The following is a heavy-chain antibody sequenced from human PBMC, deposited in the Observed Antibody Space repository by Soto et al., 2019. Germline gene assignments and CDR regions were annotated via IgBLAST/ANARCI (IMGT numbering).Heavy chain of an antibody. CDR1: GFTFSSYA. V-gene: IGHV3-30-3*01. CDR2: ISYDGSNK. Sequence: QVQLVESGGGVVQPGRSLRLSCAASGFTFSSYAMHWVRQAPGKGLEWVAVISYDGSNKYYADSVKGRFTISRDKPKNTLYLQMNSLRAEDTAVYYCARGLATLDYYGMDVWDQGSTVTVSS. J-gene: IGHJ6*02. D-gene: IGHD1-1*01. CDR3: ARGLATLDYYGMDV.